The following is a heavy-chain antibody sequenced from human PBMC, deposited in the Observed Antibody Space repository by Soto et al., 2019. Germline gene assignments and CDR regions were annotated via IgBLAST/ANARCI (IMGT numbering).Heavy chain of an antibody. Sequence: AASVKVSCKASGYTFTSYAMHWVRQAPGQRLEWMGWINAGNGNTKYSQKFQGRVTITRDTSASTAYMELSSLRSEDTAVYYCARDPGWHSGYDRDVFDIWGQGTMVTVSS. J-gene: IGHJ3*02. D-gene: IGHD5-12*01. V-gene: IGHV1-3*01. CDR3: ARDPGWHSGYDRDVFDI. CDR1: GYTFTSYA. CDR2: INAGNGNT.